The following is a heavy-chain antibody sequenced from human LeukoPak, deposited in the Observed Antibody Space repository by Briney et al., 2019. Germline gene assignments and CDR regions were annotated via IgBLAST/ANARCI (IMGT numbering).Heavy chain of an antibody. Sequence: NPGGSLRLSCAASGFTFSSYSMNWVRQAPGKGLEWVSSISSSSSYIYYADSVKGRFTISRDNAKNSLYLQMNSLRAEDTAVYYCARDRVTALDYFDYWGQGTLVTVSS. CDR3: ARDRVTALDYFDY. CDR2: ISSSSSYI. V-gene: IGHV3-21*01. J-gene: IGHJ4*02. CDR1: GFTFSSYS. D-gene: IGHD3-10*01.